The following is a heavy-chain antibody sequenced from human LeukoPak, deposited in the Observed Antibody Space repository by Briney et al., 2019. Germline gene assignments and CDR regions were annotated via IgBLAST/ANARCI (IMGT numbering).Heavy chain of an antibody. CDR3: ARAVYYYGSGSYYNPYYYYYMDV. V-gene: IGHV4-39*07. CDR1: GGSISSSSYY. J-gene: IGHJ6*03. Sequence: PSETLSLTCTVSGGSISSSSYYWGWIRQPPGKGLEWIGRIYYSGSTYYNPYLKSRVTISVDTPKTQFSLKLSSVTAADTAVYYCARAVYYYGSGSYYNPYYYYYMDVWGKGTTVTVSS. CDR2: IYYSGST. D-gene: IGHD3-10*01.